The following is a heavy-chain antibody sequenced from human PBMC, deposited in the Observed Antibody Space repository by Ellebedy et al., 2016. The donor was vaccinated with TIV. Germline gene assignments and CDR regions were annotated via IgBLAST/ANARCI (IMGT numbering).Heavy chain of an antibody. CDR1: GFTFSTYA. Sequence: PGGSLRLSCVVSGFTFSTYAMRWFRQAPGKGLEWVSSLTTGGVTFYAESVKDRFTISRDSSKNTLYLQMNSLRVEDTAVYYCAKGSLGHCTGSSCYHFDYWGQGTLVTVSS. CDR2: LTTGGVT. V-gene: IGHV3-23*01. J-gene: IGHJ4*02. CDR3: AKGSLGHCTGSSCYHFDY. D-gene: IGHD2-8*02.